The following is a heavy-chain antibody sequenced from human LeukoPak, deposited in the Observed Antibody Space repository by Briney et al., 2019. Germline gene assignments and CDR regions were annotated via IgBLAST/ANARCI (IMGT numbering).Heavy chain of an antibody. J-gene: IGHJ4*02. Sequence: GGSLRLSCAASGFTFSSYGMHWVRQAPGKGLEWVSVIYSGGSTYYADSVKGRFTISRDNSKNTLYLQMNSLRAEDTAVYYCASSSGWTGYYFDYWGQGTLVTVSS. D-gene: IGHD6-19*01. CDR1: GFTFSSYG. CDR3: ASSSGWTGYYFDY. CDR2: IYSGGST. V-gene: IGHV3-NL1*01.